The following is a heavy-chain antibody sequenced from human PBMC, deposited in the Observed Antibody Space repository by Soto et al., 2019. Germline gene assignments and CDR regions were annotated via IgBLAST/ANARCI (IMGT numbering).Heavy chain of an antibody. CDR2: ISTSGANT. D-gene: IGHD3-10*01. J-gene: IGHJ6*04. Sequence: EVQLLESGGGLVQPGGSLRLSCAASGFTFSSFPMSWVRQPPGKGLEWVSTISTSGANTHYADSVKGRLTISRDNSKNTLYLLMNSLSAEDTAVYYCARVLWRAETLDAFDVWGKGTTVIVSS. V-gene: IGHV3-23*01. CDR1: GFTFSSFP. CDR3: ARVLWRAETLDAFDV.